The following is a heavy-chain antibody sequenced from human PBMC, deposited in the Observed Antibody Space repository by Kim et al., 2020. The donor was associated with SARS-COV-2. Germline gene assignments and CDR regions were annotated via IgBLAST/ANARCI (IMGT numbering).Heavy chain of an antibody. D-gene: IGHD5-12*01. CDR3: ARRRRGYSGYDTFDY. V-gene: IGHV4-34*01. CDR2: INHSGST. J-gene: IGHJ4*02. CDR1: GGSFSGYY. Sequence: SETLSLTCAVYGGSFSGYYWSWIRQPPGKGLEWIGEINHSGSTNYNPSLKSRVTISVDTSKNQFSLKLSSVTAADTAVYYCARRRRGYSGYDTFDYWGQGTLVTVSS.